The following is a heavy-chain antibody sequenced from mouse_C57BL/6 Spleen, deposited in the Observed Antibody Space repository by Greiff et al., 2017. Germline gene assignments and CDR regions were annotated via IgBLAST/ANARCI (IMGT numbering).Heavy chain of an antibody. D-gene: IGHD1-1*01. J-gene: IGHJ1*03. CDR2: IYPGDGDT. CDR1: GYAFSSSW. CDR3: ARNYYGSSYWYFDV. V-gene: IGHV1-82*01. Sequence: VQLQQSGPELVKPGASVKISCKASGYAFSSSWMNWVKQRPGKGLEWIGRIYPGDGDTNYNGKFKGKATLTADKSSSTAYMQHSSLTSEDSAVYFCARNYYGSSYWYFDVWGTGTTVTVSS.